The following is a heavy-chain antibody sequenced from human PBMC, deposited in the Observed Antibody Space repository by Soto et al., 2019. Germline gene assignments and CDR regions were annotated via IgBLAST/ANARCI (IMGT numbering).Heavy chain of an antibody. V-gene: IGHV3-23*01. J-gene: IGHJ4*02. CDR3: AKFFQSHYYDSRGPPRD. CDR1: GFTFSSYA. D-gene: IGHD3-22*01. Sequence: EVQLLESGGGLVQPGGSLRLSCAASGFTFSSYAMSWVRQAPGKGLEWVSAISGSGGSTYYADSVKGRFTISRDNSKKTVYLQMNSLRAVDTAVKYCAKFFQSHYYDSRGPPRDWGQGTLVTVSS. CDR2: ISGSGGST.